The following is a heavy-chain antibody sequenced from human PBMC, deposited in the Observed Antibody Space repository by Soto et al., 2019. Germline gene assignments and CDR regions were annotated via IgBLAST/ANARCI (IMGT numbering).Heavy chain of an antibody. V-gene: IGHV3-23*01. J-gene: IGHJ3*02. D-gene: IGHD4-17*01. CDR2: ISGSGGST. Sequence: EVQLLESGGGLVQPGGSLRLSCAASGFTFSSHAMSWVRQTPGEGLEWVSAISGSGGSTYYADSVKGRLTISRDNSKNTLFLQMNSLRAEDTAVYDSANPRGPSTVTTFFGAFDIWGQGTMVTVPS. CDR3: ANPRGPSTVTTFFGAFDI. CDR1: GFTFSSHA.